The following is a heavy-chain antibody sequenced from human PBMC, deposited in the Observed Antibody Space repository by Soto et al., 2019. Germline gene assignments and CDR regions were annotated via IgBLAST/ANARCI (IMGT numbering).Heavy chain of an antibody. Sequence: QVQLQESGPGLVKPSQTLSLTCTVSGGSISSGGYYWSWIRQHPGKGLEWIRYIYYSGSTYYNPSLKSRVTISVDTSKNQFSLKLSSVTAADTAVYYCARSDCSGGSCYFDYWGQGTLVTVSS. V-gene: IGHV4-31*03. CDR1: GGSISSGGYY. J-gene: IGHJ4*02. CDR3: ARSDCSGGSCYFDY. CDR2: IYYSGST. D-gene: IGHD2-15*01.